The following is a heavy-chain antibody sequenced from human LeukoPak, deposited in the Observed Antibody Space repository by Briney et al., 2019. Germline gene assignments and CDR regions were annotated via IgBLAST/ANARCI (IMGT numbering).Heavy chain of an antibody. V-gene: IGHV1-2*02. Sequence: ASVKVSCKASGYTFTGYYMHWVRQAPGQGLEWMGWINPNSGGTNYAQKFQGRVTMTRDTSISTAYMELSRLRSDDTAVYYCAKVIRSYDFWSGYYRDWGQGTLVTVSS. CDR3: AKVIRSYDFWSGYYRD. CDR2: INPNSGGT. D-gene: IGHD3-3*01. CDR1: GYTFTGYY. J-gene: IGHJ4*02.